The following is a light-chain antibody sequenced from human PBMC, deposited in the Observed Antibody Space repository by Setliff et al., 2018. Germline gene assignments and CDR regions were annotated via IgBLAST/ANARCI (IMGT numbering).Light chain of an antibody. V-gene: IGLV2-14*01. CDR3: SSYTGSSTLLYV. Sequence: QSVLTQPASVSGSPGQSITISCTGTNSDIGAFNFVSWYQQHPDKAPKLLIYDVSNRPSGVSNRFSGSKSGNTASLTISGLQAEDAAEYYCSSYTGSSTLLYVFGTGTRSPS. CDR2: DVS. J-gene: IGLJ1*01. CDR1: NSDIGAFNF.